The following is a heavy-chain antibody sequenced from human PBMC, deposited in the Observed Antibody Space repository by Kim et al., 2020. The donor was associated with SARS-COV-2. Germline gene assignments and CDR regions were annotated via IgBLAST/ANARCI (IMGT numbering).Heavy chain of an antibody. J-gene: IGHJ4*02. D-gene: IGHD3-22*01. CDR3: AKDHESSGWPTFDY. V-gene: IGHV3-23*01. Sequence: YAVSVKGRFTVSRDNDKNILYLQMDSLRAEDTALYYCAKDHESSGWPTFDYWGQGTLVTVSS.